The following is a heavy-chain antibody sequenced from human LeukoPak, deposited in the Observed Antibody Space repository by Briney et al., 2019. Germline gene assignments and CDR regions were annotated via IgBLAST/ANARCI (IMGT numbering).Heavy chain of an antibody. D-gene: IGHD6-19*01. V-gene: IGHV3-23*01. J-gene: IGHJ4*02. CDR1: GFTFSSYA. Sequence: PGGSLRLSCAASGFTFSSYAMSWVRQAPGKGLEWVSAISGSGGSTYYADSVKGRFTISRDNSKNTMHLQMNGLRAEDTAVYYCAKVDRWSSSGPSDYWGQGTLVTVSS. CDR3: AKVDRWSSSGPSDY. CDR2: ISGSGGST.